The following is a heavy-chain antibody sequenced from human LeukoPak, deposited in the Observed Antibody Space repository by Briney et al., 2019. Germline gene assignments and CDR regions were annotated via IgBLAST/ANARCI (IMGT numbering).Heavy chain of an antibody. D-gene: IGHD4-17*01. CDR3: AKSRGRGLATVTTYYFDY. CDR2: IRYDGSNK. V-gene: IGHV3-30*02. Sequence: GGSLRLSCAASGFTFSSYAMHWVRQAPGKGLEWVAFIRYDGSNKYYADSVKGRFTVSRDNSKNTLYLQMNSLRAEDTAVYYCAKSRGRGLATVTTYYFDYWGQGTLVTVSS. CDR1: GFTFSSYA. J-gene: IGHJ4*02.